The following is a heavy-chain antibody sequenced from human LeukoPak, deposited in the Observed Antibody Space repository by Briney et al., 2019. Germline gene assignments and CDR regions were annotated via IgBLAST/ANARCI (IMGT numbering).Heavy chain of an antibody. D-gene: IGHD2-2*01. CDR1: GFTFSSYA. CDR2: ISGSGVST. J-gene: IGHJ3*02. V-gene: IGHV3-23*01. Sequence: GGSLRLFCAASGFTFSSYAMTWVRQAPGKGLEWVSAISGSGVSTYYADSVKGRFTISRDNSKNTLYLQMSSLRAEDTAVYYCAKDYRYCSSTSCYGDDAFDIWGQGTMVTVSS. CDR3: AKDYRYCSSTSCYGDDAFDI.